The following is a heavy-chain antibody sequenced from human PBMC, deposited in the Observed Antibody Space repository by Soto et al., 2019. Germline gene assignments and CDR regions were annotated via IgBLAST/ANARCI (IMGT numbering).Heavy chain of an antibody. CDR1: GATISRGDYY. D-gene: IGHD5-18*01. V-gene: IGHV4-30-4*01. Sequence: PSETLSLTCSVSGATISRGDYYWSWIRQTPGKGLEWIVYISNSGSTGYNPSLKTRLSMSVDRSKNQFTLRLTSVTAADTAVYFCATESGSTYGYFDHWGQGTQVTVSS. CDR3: ATESGSTYGYFDH. CDR2: ISNSGST. J-gene: IGHJ4*02.